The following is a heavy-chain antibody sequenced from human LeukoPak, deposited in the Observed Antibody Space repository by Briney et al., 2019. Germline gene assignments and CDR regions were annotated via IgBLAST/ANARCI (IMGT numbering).Heavy chain of an antibody. CDR2: IQQDGREK. CDR3: ARDRRKKDIVVVPAAN. V-gene: IGHV3-7*01. J-gene: IGHJ4*02. CDR1: GFTFNYYW. Sequence: GGSLRLSCAASGFTFNYYWLTWVRQAPGKGLEWVANIQQDGREKYYVDSVKGRFIISRDNAKNSLYLQMNSLRAEDTAVYYCARDRRKKDIVVVPAANWGQGTLVTVSS. D-gene: IGHD2-2*01.